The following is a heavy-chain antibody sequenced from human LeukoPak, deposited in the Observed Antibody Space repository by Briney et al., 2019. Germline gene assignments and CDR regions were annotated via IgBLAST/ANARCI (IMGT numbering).Heavy chain of an antibody. J-gene: IGHJ6*02. CDR2: IYYNGAT. CDR3: VRHACGWYTV. Sequence: PSETLSLTCDVSGDSITSGDYYWAWIRQPPGKGQQWIASIYYNGATYYNPLLRSRLTISRDTSKNQFSLKMTSVTTTDTAVYHCVRHACGWYTVWGQGTPVTVS. V-gene: IGHV4-39*01. CDR1: GDSITSGDYY. D-gene: IGHD2-8*01.